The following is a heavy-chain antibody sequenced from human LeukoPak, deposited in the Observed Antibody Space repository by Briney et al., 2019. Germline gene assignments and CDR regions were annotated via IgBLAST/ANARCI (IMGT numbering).Heavy chain of an antibody. D-gene: IGHD2-2*01. J-gene: IGHJ4*02. V-gene: IGHV4-31*03. CDR1: GGSISSGGYY. CDR3: ARDIVVVPAAMTI. Sequence: SQTLSLTCTVSGGSISSGGYYWSWIRQHPGKGLEWIGYIYYSGSTYYNPSLKSRVTISVDTSKNRFSLKLSSVTAADTAVYYCARDIVVVPAAMTIWGQGTLVTVSS. CDR2: IYYSGST.